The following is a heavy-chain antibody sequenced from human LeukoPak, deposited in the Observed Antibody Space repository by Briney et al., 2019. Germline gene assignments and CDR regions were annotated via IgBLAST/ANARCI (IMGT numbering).Heavy chain of an antibody. CDR2: IWSDGSNQ. Sequence: GMSLRLSCAASGFSFSTYAMHWVRQAPGKGLDWVAMIWSDGSNQYYADSVKGRFTISRENSKNSLYLQMNSLRAEDTSVYFCARLSYWVFEIWGQGTMVTVSS. CDR1: GFSFSTYA. D-gene: IGHD2-21*01. CDR3: ARLSYWVFEI. V-gene: IGHV3-33*01. J-gene: IGHJ3*02.